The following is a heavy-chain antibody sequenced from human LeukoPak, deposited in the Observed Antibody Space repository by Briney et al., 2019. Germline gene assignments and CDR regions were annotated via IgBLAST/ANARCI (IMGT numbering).Heavy chain of an antibody. J-gene: IGHJ4*02. V-gene: IGHV3-48*03. CDR3: ASRIMGARFDY. Sequence: GVSLRLSCAASGFTFSSYEMNWVRQAPGKGPELVSYISNSGSTIYYADSVKGRFTISRDNAKNSLHLQMNSLRAEDTAVYYCASRIMGARFDYWGQGTLVTVSS. CDR1: GFTFSSYE. CDR2: ISNSGSTI. D-gene: IGHD1-26*01.